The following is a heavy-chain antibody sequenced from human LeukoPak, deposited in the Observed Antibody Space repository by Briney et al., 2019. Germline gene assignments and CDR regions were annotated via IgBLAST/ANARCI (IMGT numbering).Heavy chain of an antibody. CDR2: IYYSGST. V-gene: IGHV4-59*08. CDR1: GGSISSYY. Sequence: PSETLSLTCTVSGGSISSYYWSWIRQPPGKGLEWIGYIYYSGSTNYNPSLKSRVTISVDTSKNQFSLKLSSATAADTAVYYCARLGIAAAGFDYWGQGTLVTVSS. D-gene: IGHD6-13*01. J-gene: IGHJ4*02. CDR3: ARLGIAAAGFDY.